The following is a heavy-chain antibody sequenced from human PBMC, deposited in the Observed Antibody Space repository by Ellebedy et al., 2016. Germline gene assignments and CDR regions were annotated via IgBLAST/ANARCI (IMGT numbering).Heavy chain of an antibody. CDR1: GFTFSSFW. D-gene: IGHD6-13*01. Sequence: GGSLRLSCSVSGFTFSSFWMTWVRQAPGKGLEWVANINADGSLKNYADSVKGRFTISRDNAKNSLYLQMNSLRVEDTAVYYCARDNSRKDDYWGQGTQVTVS. CDR3: ARDNSRKDDY. CDR2: INADGSLK. J-gene: IGHJ4*02. V-gene: IGHV3-7*03.